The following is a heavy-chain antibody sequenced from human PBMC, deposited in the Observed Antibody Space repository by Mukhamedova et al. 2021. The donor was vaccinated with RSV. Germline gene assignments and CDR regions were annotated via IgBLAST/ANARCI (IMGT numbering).Heavy chain of an antibody. CDR2: ITSSSSTK. D-gene: IGHD5-18*01. Sequence: QAPGKGLEWVSYITSSSSTKYYADSVKGRFTISRDNARNSLYLQMNSLRDEDTGLYYCARDRVSGSSYANLDYWGQGALVTVSS. J-gene: IGHJ4*02. V-gene: IGHV3-48*02. CDR3: ARDRVSGSSYANLDY.